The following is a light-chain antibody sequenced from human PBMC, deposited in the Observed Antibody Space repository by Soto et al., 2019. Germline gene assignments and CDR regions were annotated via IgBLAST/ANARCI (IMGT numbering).Light chain of an antibody. J-gene: IGKJ1*01. CDR1: QGITSW. Sequence: DIQMTQSPSFVSASVGDRVTISCRASQGITSWLAWYQQKPGKAPKLLIYAASTLQGGVPSRFSGSGSGTDFTLTISCLQSEDFATYYCQQYYSYPWTFGQGTKVDIK. CDR2: AAS. CDR3: QQYYSYPWT. V-gene: IGKV1-12*01.